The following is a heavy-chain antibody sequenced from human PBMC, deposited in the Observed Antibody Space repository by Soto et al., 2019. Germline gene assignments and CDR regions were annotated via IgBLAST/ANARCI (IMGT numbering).Heavy chain of an antibody. Sequence: SGPTLVNPTQTLTLTCTFSGFSLTTSRMCVTWIRQPPGKALEWLALINWRDNKYYTTSLKTRLTLSKDTSKNQVVLTLTNMDPVDTGTYYCARILKGGTFDWLQIDCWGQGTLVNVSS. CDR3: ARILKGGTFDWLQIDC. D-gene: IGHD3-9*01. CDR1: GFSLTTSRMC. V-gene: IGHV2-70*01. J-gene: IGHJ4*02. CDR2: INWRDNK.